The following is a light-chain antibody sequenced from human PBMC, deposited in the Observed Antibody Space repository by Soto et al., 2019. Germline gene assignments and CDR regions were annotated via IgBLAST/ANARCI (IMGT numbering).Light chain of an antibody. Sequence: DIVMTQSPDSLAVSLGERANLNCKSSQSVLYSSNNKNSLAWYQQKPGQPPKLLIYWASTRESGVPDRFSGSGSGTDFTLEISRVETDDVGIYYCMQSTQLPPTFGQGTRLEIK. CDR1: QSVLYSSNNKNS. CDR2: WAS. V-gene: IGKV4-1*01. J-gene: IGKJ5*01. CDR3: MQSTQLPPT.